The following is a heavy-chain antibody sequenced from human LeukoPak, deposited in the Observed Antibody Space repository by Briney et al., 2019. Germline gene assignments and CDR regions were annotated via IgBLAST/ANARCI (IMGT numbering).Heavy chain of an antibody. J-gene: IGHJ6*02. D-gene: IGHD2-2*01. V-gene: IGHV3-30-3*01. CDR1: GFIFSTYA. CDR2: TSYDGSNT. CDR3: ARDLGVVPAAMHYYYYGMDV. Sequence: GGSLRLSCAASGFIFSTYAMHWVRQAPGKGLDWVAVTSYDGSNTYYADSVKGRFTISRDNSKNALYLQMNSLRAEDMAMYYCARDLGVVPAAMHYYYYGMDVWGQGATVTVSS.